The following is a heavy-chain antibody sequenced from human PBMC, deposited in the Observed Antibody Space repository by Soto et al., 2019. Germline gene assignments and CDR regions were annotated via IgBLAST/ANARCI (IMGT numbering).Heavy chain of an antibody. CDR3: AKDMGSSSWYRGAYFDY. CDR1: GFTFSSYA. V-gene: IGHV3-23*01. D-gene: IGHD6-13*01. J-gene: IGHJ4*02. Sequence: PGGSLRLSCAASGFTFSSYAMSWVRQAPGRGLEWVSAISGSGGSTYYADSVKGRFTISRDNSKNTLYLQMNSLRAEDTAVYYCAKDMGSSSWYRGAYFDYWGQGTLVTVSS. CDR2: ISGSGGST.